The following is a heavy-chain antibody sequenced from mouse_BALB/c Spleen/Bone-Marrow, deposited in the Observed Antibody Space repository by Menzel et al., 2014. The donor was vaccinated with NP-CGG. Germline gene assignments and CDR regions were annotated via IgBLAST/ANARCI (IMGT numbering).Heavy chain of an antibody. Sequence: QVQLKQSGAELVRPGTSVKVSCKASGYAFTNYLIEWIKKRPGQGLEWIGVINPGSGGTNYNEEFKGKATLTADKSSSTAYMQLSSLTSDDSAVYFCARGDLYYGNLYAMDYWGQGTSVTVSS. CDR3: ARGDLYYGNLYAMDY. CDR1: GYAFTNYL. V-gene: IGHV1-54*01. J-gene: IGHJ4*01. CDR2: INPGSGGT. D-gene: IGHD2-1*01.